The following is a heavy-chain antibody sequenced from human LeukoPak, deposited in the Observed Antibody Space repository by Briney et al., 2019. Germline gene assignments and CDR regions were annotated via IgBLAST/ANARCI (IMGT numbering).Heavy chain of an antibody. D-gene: IGHD5-12*01. CDR3: ARVGPATLDY. CDR2: ISAYNGNT. J-gene: IGHJ4*02. Sequence: GASVKVSCKASGGTFSRNGISWVRQAPGQGLEWMGWISAYNGNTNYAQKLQGRVTMTTDTSTSTAYMELRSLRSDDTAVYYCARVGPATLDYWGQGTLVTVSS. CDR1: GGTFSRNG. V-gene: IGHV1-18*01.